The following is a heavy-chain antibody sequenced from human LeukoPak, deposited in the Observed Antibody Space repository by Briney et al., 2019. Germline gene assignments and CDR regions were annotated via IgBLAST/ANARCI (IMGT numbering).Heavy chain of an antibody. CDR2: ISSSSSYI. CDR3: ARDLYYYGSGSYKYGMDV. CDR1: GFTFSSYS. D-gene: IGHD3-10*01. V-gene: IGHV3-21*01. J-gene: IGHJ6*02. Sequence: GGSLRLSCAASGFTFSSYSMNWVRQAPGKGLEWVSSISSSSSYIYYADSVKGRFTISRDNAKNSLYLQMNSLRAEDTAVYYCARDLYYYGSGSYKYGMDVWGQGTTVTVS.